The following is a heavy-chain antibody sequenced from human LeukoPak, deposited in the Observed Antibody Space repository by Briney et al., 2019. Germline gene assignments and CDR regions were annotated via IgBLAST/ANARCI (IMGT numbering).Heavy chain of an antibody. D-gene: IGHD6-19*01. J-gene: IGHJ4*02. CDR3: AKDQIKGYSSGWYDY. CDR1: GFTFSSYA. CDR2: ISGSGGST. V-gene: IGHV3-23*01. Sequence: GGSLRLSCAASGFTFSSYAMSWVRQAPGKGLEWVSAISGSGGSTYYADSVKGRFTISRDNSKNTLYLQMNSLRAEDTAVYYCAKDQIKGYSSGWYDYWGQGTLVTVSS.